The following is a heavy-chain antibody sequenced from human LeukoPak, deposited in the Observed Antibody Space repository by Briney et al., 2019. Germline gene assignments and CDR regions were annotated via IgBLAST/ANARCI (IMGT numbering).Heavy chain of an antibody. J-gene: IGHJ4*02. CDR1: GGSIRSGSYH. CDR2: IYSSGGT. Sequence: SETLSLTCTVSGGSIRSGSYHWSWIRQPAGKGLEWIGRIYSSGGTNCNPSLKSRVTISVDTSKNQFSLKLSSVTAADTAVYYCARDRGSGYSYAYGDFDYWGQGTLVTVSS. CDR3: ARDRGSGYSYAYGDFDY. V-gene: IGHV4-61*02. D-gene: IGHD5-18*01.